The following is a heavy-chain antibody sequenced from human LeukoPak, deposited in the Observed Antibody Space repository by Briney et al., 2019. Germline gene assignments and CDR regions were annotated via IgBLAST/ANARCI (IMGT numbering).Heavy chain of an antibody. CDR2: ISGSGGGT. CDR3: AKDHDSSGWDFDY. Sequence: GGSLRLSCAASGFTFSSYAMNWVRQAPGKGLEWVSAISGSGGGTYYADSVKGRFTISRDNSKNTLYLQMNSLRAEDTAVYYCAKDHDSSGWDFDYWGQGTLVTVSS. CDR1: GFTFSSYA. D-gene: IGHD6-19*01. J-gene: IGHJ4*02. V-gene: IGHV3-23*01.